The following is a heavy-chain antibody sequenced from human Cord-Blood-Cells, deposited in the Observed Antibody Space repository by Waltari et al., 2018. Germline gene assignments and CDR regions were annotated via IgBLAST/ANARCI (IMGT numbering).Heavy chain of an antibody. V-gene: IGHV1-24*01. CDR1: GYTLTELS. D-gene: IGHD2-2*01. CDR2: FDPEDGET. Sequence: QVQLVQSGAEVKKPGASVKVSCKVSGYTLTELSMHWVRQAPGKGLEWMGGFDPEDGETIYAQKFKGRVTMTEDTSTDTAYMELSSLRSEDTAVYYCATSRYCSSTSCYAFDIWGQGTMVTVSS. J-gene: IGHJ3*02. CDR3: ATSRYCSSTSCYAFDI.